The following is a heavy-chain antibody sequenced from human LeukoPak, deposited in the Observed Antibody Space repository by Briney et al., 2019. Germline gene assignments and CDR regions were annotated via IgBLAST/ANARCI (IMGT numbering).Heavy chain of an antibody. Sequence: GGSLRVSCAASGFTFSSYVMSWVRQAPGKGLEWVSAISGSGGSTYYADSVKGRFTISRDNSKNTLYLQMNSLRAEDTAVYYCAKDSLRGRVVVPAAIGYWGQGTLVTVSS. CDR1: GFTFSSYV. D-gene: IGHD2-2*01. CDR3: AKDSLRGRVVVPAAIGY. J-gene: IGHJ4*02. V-gene: IGHV3-23*01. CDR2: ISGSGGST.